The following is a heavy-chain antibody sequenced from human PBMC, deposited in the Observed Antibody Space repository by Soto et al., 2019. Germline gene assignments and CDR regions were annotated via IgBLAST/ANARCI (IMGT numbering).Heavy chain of an antibody. D-gene: IGHD2-15*01. CDR2: IKSKNDGETT. V-gene: IGHV3-15*07. Sequence: EVQLVESGGDLVKPGGSLRLSCAASGFTFSIARMNWVRQAPGKGLEWVGRIKSKNDGETTDYAAPVKGRFTISRDDSKNTLYLQMNSLKTEDTAIYYCSTNTWLGYCGGVTCYGMDDWGQGTLVTVSS. CDR3: STNTWLGYCGGVTCYGMDD. J-gene: IGHJ4*02. CDR1: GFTFSIAR.